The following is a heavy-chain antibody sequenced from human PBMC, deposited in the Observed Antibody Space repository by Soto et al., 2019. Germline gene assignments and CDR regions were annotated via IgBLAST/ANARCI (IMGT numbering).Heavy chain of an antibody. CDR3: ASIAVAGTDY. Sequence: SEALSLTCTVSGGSISSYYWSWIRQPPGKGLEWIGYIYYSGSTNYNPSLKSRVTISVDTSKNQFSLKLSSVTAADTAVYYCASIAVAGTDYWGQGTLVTVSS. J-gene: IGHJ4*02. CDR1: GGSISSYY. CDR2: IYYSGST. V-gene: IGHV4-59*08. D-gene: IGHD6-19*01.